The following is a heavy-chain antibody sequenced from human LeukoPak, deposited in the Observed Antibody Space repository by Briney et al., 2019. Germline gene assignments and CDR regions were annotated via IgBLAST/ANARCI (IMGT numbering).Heavy chain of an antibody. V-gene: IGHV6-1*01. CDR3: ARLPRITMVRGAPYYFDY. D-gene: IGHD3-10*01. Sequence: SQTLSLTCAISGDSVSNKNTAWNWIRQSPSRGLEWLGRTYYRSKWHNTYAASVKSRITINPDTSKNQFSLQLNSVTPEDTAVYYCARLPRITMVRGAPYYFDYWGQGTLVTVSS. J-gene: IGHJ4*02. CDR2: TYYRSKWHN. CDR1: GDSVSNKNTA.